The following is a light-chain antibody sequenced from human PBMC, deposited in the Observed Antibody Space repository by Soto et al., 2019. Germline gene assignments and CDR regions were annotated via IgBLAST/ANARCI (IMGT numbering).Light chain of an antibody. CDR2: DAS. CDR1: QSVSSY. V-gene: IGKV3-11*01. J-gene: IGKJ5*01. CDR3: QQRRNWPPIT. Sequence: EIVLTQSPATLSLSPGERATLSGRASQSVSSYLAWYEQKPGQAPRLLIYDASNRATGIPARFSGSGSGTDFTLTISSLEPEDFAVYYCQQRRNWPPITFGQGTRLEIK.